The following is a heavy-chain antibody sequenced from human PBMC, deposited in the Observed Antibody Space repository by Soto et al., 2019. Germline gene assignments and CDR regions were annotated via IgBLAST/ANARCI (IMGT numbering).Heavy chain of an antibody. Sequence: EVQLVESGGGLVQPGGSLRLSCAASGFSVSSNYMSWVRQAPGKGLEWVSVIYSGGSTYYADSVKGRFTISRDNYKNTLYLQMNSLRAEDTAVYYCARGRIGATEDWFDPWGQGTLVTVSS. CDR1: GFSVSSNY. D-gene: IGHD1-26*01. J-gene: IGHJ5*02. CDR2: IYSGGST. CDR3: ARGRIGATEDWFDP. V-gene: IGHV3-66*01.